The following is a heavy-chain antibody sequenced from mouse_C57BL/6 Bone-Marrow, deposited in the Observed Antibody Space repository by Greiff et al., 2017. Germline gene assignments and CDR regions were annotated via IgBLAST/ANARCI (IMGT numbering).Heavy chain of an antibody. J-gene: IGHJ2*01. V-gene: IGHV1-63*01. Sequence: VHLVESGAELVRPGTSVKMSCTASGYTFTNYWIGWAKQRPGHGLEWIGDIYPGGGYTNYNEKFKGKATLTADKSSSTAYMQFSSLTSEDSAIYYCARSEGYYVYFDYWGQGTTLTVSS. CDR2: IYPGGGYT. CDR1: GYTFTNYW. D-gene: IGHD2-3*01. CDR3: ARSEGYYVYFDY.